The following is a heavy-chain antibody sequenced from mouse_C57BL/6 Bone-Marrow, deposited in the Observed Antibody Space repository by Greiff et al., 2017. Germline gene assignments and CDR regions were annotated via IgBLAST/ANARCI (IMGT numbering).Heavy chain of an antibody. V-gene: IGHV1-69*01. CDR2: IDPSDSYT. J-gene: IGHJ3*01. CDR1: GYTFTSYW. CDR3: ARGGGHRFAY. Sequence: VQLQQPGAELVMPGASVKLSCKASGYTFTSYWMHWVKQRPGQGLEWIGEIDPSDSYTNYNQKFKGKSTLTVDKSSSTAYMQLSSLTSENSAVYYCARGGGHRFAYWGQGTLGTVSA.